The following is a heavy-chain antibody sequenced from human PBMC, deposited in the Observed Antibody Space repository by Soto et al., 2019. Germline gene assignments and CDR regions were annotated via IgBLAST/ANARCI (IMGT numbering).Heavy chain of an antibody. CDR2: IWFDGSKE. Sequence: QVQLVESGGGVVQSGGSLRLSCAASGFTFTSYGFHWVRQAPGKGLEWVAVIWFDGSKEYYADSVKDRFTISKDNSKTTVYLQTNSLSAEDTAVYHCATHGEVVFGKFYLGLWGRGTPVTVSA. CDR3: ATHGEVVFGKFYLGL. V-gene: IGHV3-33*01. D-gene: IGHD2-8*02. CDR1: GFTFTSYG. J-gene: IGHJ2*01.